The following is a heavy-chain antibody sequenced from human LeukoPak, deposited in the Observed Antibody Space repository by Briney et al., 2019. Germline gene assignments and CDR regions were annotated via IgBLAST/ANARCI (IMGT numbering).Heavy chain of an antibody. CDR2: ISSSSSYT. CDR3: ARAGAGSSWFSGAFQI. D-gene: IGHD6-13*01. CDR1: GFTFSDYY. J-gene: IGHJ3*02. V-gene: IGHV3-11*05. Sequence: GGSLRLSCAASGFTFSDYYMSWIRQAPGKGLEWVSYISSSSSYTNYADSVKGRFTISRDNAKNSLYLQMNSPRAEDTAVYYCARAGAGSSWFSGAFQISGQGTMVTVSS.